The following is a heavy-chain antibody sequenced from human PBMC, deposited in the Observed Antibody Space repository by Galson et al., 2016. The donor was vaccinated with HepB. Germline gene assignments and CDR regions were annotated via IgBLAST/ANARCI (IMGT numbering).Heavy chain of an antibody. J-gene: IGHJ3*02. Sequence: SLRLSCAPSGFTFSYYGMHWVRQAPGQGLEWLAVILNDGSQEYYADSVKGRFTISRDNPRDTLYLQMNSLRVEDTAVYYGVRDDSREANGFDIWGQGTMGFVSS. V-gene: IGHV3-33*01. CDR2: ILNDGSQE. CDR1: GFTFSYYG. D-gene: IGHD3-22*01. CDR3: VRDDSREANGFDI.